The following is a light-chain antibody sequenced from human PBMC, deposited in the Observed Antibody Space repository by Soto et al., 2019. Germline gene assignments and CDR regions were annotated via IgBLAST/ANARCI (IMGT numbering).Light chain of an antibody. CDR1: QTISRW. V-gene: IGKV1-5*01. CDR3: QQYNSYLYT. J-gene: IGKJ2*01. Sequence: DIQLTHSPATLTASVGDRVTITCRASQTISRWLASYQRKPRKAPKLLIYDAYTLESGVPSRFSGSGSGTEFSLTISGLQYDDFATYYCQQYNSYLYTFGQGTKVDIK. CDR2: DAY.